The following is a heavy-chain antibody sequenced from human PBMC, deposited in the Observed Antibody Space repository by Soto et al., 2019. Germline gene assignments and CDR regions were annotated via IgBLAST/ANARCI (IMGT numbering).Heavy chain of an antibody. D-gene: IGHD4-17*01. CDR1: GGSISSGGYY. CDR2: IYYSGST. Sequence: SETLSLTCTVSGGSISSGGYYWSWIRQHPGKGLEWIGYIYYSGSTYYNPSLKSRVTISVDTSKNQFSLKLSSVTAADTAVYYCARAWTTVTTLDYWGQGTLVTVSS. CDR3: ARAWTTVTTLDY. V-gene: IGHV4-31*03. J-gene: IGHJ4*02.